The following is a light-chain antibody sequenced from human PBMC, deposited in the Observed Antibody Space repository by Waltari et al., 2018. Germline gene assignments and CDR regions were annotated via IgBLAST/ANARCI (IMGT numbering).Light chain of an antibody. V-gene: IGLV1-51*01. J-gene: IGLJ2*01. CDR2: DNS. Sequence: QSVLTQPPSVSATPGQKVTISCSGSSSNIGNNYVSWYQHLPGTAPKLLIYDNSNRPSGTPDRLSGSKSGTSATLGITGLQTGDEADYYCATWDSSLSAGVVFGGGTKLTVL. CDR3: ATWDSSLSAGVV. CDR1: SSNIGNNY.